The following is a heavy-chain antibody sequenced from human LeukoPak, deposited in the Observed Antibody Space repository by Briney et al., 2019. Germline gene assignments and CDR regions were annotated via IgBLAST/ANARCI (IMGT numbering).Heavy chain of an antibody. D-gene: IGHD2-2*01. CDR2: IRYHGGDK. CDR1: GFTFSGSG. CDR3: ARSPTSWYFDY. V-gene: IGHV3-30*02. Sequence: GGSLRLSCAASGFTFSGSGMHWVRQAPGKGLEWVAFIRYHGGDKFYADSVKGRFTISRDNSKNTLYLQMNSLRPEDTSVYYCARSPTSWYFDYWGQGTLVTVSS. J-gene: IGHJ4*02.